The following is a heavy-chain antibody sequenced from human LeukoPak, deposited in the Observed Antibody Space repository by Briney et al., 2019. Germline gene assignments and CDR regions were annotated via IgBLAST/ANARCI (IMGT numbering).Heavy chain of an antibody. CDR2: IYYSGST. J-gene: IGHJ4*02. D-gene: IGHD3-10*01. V-gene: IGHV4-59*01. CDR3: AREKAVLSYFDY. Sequence: SETLSLTCTVSGGSISSYYWSWIRQPPGKGLEWLGYIYYSGSTNYNPSLKSRVTISVDTSKNQFSLKLSSVTAADTAVYYCAREKAVLSYFDYWGQGTLVTVSS. CDR1: GGSISSYY.